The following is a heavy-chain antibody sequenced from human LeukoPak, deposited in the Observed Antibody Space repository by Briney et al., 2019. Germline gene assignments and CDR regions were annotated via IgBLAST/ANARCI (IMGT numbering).Heavy chain of an antibody. CDR3: ARAYYYFDY. Sequence: SETLSLTCTVSGGSISSGGYYWSWIRQPPGKGLEWIGYIYHSGSTYYNPSLESRVTISVDRSKNQFSLKLSSVTAADTAVYYCARAYYYFDYWGQGTLVTVSS. CDR2: IYHSGST. CDR1: GGSISSGGYY. D-gene: IGHD2-21*01. V-gene: IGHV4-30-2*01. J-gene: IGHJ4*02.